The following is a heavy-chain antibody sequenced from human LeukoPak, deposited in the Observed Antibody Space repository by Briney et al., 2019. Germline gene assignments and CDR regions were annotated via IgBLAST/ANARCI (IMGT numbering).Heavy chain of an antibody. CDR3: AKIAAAGPLTDAFDI. Sequence: PGGSLRLSCAASGFTFDDYAMHWVRHAPGKGLEWVSLISGDGGSTYYADSVKGRFTISRDNSKNSLYLQMNSLRTEDTALYYCAKIAAAGPLTDAFDIWGQGTMVTVSS. CDR1: GFTFDDYA. CDR2: ISGDGGST. D-gene: IGHD6-13*01. J-gene: IGHJ3*02. V-gene: IGHV3-43*02.